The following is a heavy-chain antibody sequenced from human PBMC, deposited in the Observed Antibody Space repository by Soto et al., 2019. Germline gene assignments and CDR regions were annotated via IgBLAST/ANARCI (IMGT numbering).Heavy chain of an antibody. J-gene: IGHJ4*02. CDR1: GYTFTTYG. V-gene: IGHV1-18*01. D-gene: IGHD2-15*01. CDR2: ISGYNDKT. Sequence: DSVKVSCKAAGYTFTTYGISWVRQAPGQGLEWMGWISGYNDKTKYVQKLQGRVTMTTDTSTTTVYMELRSLRSDDTAVYYCAREYCSAGSGSCYGNDYWGQGTLVIVSS. CDR3: AREYCSAGSGSCYGNDY.